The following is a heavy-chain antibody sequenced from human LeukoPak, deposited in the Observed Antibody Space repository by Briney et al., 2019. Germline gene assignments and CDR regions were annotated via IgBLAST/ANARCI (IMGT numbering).Heavy chain of an antibody. J-gene: IGHJ5*02. D-gene: IGHD3-22*01. V-gene: IGHV3-9*01. CDR3: ARVFIPYDSSGYNWFDP. Sequence: GGSLRLSCAASGFTFDDYAMHWVRQAPGKGLEWVSGISWNSGSIGYADSVKGRFTISRDNSKNTLYLQMNSLRAEDTAVYYCARVFIPYDSSGYNWFDPWGQGTLVTVSS. CDR1: GFTFDDYA. CDR2: ISWNSGSI.